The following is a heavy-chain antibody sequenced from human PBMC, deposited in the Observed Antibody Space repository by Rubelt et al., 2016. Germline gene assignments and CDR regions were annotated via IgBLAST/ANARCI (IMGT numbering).Heavy chain of an antibody. Sequence: VQLVESGGGVVQPGRSLRLSCAASGFSFSDYALHWVRQAPGKGLEWVSSISRSSNYIYYADSVQGRFTISRDNAKNSLYLQMNSLRAEDTAVYYCARCSRQLVLDGFDYWGQGTLVTVSS. CDR1: GFSFSDYA. J-gene: IGHJ4*02. CDR2: ISRSSNYI. D-gene: IGHD6-13*01. V-gene: IGHV3-21*02. CDR3: ARCSRQLVLDGFDY.